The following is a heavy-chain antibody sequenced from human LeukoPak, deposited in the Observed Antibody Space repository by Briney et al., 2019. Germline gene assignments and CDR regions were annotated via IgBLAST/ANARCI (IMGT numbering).Heavy chain of an antibody. D-gene: IGHD6-13*01. Sequence: GGSLRLSCVASGFTFSSYGMHWVRQAPGKGLEWVAFIRYDGSNKYYADSVKGRFTISRDNSKNTLYLQMNSLRAEDTAVYYCAQGGSSWYSFDYWGQGTLVTVSS. CDR2: IRYDGSNK. V-gene: IGHV3-30*02. CDR3: AQGGSSWYSFDY. J-gene: IGHJ4*02. CDR1: GFTFSSYG.